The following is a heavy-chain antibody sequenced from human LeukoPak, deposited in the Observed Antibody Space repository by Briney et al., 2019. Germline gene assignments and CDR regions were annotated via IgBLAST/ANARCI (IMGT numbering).Heavy chain of an antibody. Sequence: QPGGSLRLSCAASGFTFSSYEMNWVRQAPGKGLEWVSYISSSGSTIYYADSVKGRFTISRDNAKNSLYLQMNSLRAEDTAVYYCAREYYFYHMDGWGKGTTVTVSS. CDR1: GFTFSSYE. CDR2: ISSSGSTI. V-gene: IGHV3-48*03. CDR3: AREYYFYHMDG. J-gene: IGHJ6*03.